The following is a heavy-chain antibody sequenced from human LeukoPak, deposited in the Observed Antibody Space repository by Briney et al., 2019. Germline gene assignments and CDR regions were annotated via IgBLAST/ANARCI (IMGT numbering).Heavy chain of an antibody. D-gene: IGHD2-21*01. Sequence: GGSLRLSCAASGFTLSSYSMNWVRQAPGKGLEWVSYISSSSSTIYYADSVKGRFTISRDNAKNSLYLQMNSLRAEDTAVYYCAKFTRSSGDCLWGQGILVTVSS. CDR2: ISSSSSTI. V-gene: IGHV3-48*04. CDR1: GFTLSSYS. CDR3: AKFTRSSGDCL. J-gene: IGHJ4*02.